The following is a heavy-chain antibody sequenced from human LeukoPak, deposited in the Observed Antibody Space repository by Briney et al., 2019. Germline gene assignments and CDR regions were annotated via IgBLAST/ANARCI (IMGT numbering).Heavy chain of an antibody. CDR2: IIPIFGTA. CDR3: ASLAARGLDY. J-gene: IGHJ4*02. CDR1: GGTFSGYA. D-gene: IGHD6-6*01. Sequence: SVKVSCKASGGTFSGYAISWVRQARGQGLEWMGRIIPIFGTANYAQKFQGRVTITTDESTSTAYMELSSLRSEDTAVYYCASLAARGLDYWGQGTLVTVSS. V-gene: IGHV1-69*05.